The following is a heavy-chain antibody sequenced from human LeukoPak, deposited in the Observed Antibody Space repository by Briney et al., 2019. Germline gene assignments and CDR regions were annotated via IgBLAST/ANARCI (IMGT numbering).Heavy chain of an antibody. Sequence: GESLKISCQGSGYSFTNYWIGWVRQMPGKGLEWMGIIYPGDSDTRYSPSFQGQVTISADKSISTAYLQWSSLKASDTAMYYCARGGMTTVTTFDYWGQGTLVTVSS. J-gene: IGHJ4*02. CDR3: ARGGMTTVTTFDY. CDR1: GYSFTNYW. V-gene: IGHV5-51*01. D-gene: IGHD4-17*01. CDR2: IYPGDSDT.